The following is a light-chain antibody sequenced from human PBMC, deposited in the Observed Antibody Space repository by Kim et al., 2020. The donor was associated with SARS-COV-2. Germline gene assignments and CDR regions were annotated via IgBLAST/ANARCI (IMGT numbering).Light chain of an antibody. CDR3: QTWGTGIHV. J-gene: IGLJ1*01. V-gene: IGLV4-69*01. CDR2: LNSDGSH. CDR1: RGNSSYA. Sequence: ASVKLTCTLSRGNSSYAIAWHQQQPEKGPRYLMKLNSDGSHSKGDGIPDRFSGSSSGAERYLTISSLQSEDEADYYCQTWGTGIHVLGTGTKVTVL.